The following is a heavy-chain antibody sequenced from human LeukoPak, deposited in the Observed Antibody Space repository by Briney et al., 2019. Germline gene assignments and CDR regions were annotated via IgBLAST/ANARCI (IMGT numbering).Heavy chain of an antibody. D-gene: IGHD6-13*01. J-gene: IGHJ4*02. V-gene: IGHV3-23*01. Sequence: GGSLRLSCAASRFTFSTYAMSWVRQAPGKGLEWVSTFSGSGGRTYYADSVKGRFTISRDNSKNTLYLQMNRLRAEDTAVYYCAKGTSSWNYFDYWGQGAPVTVSS. CDR2: FSGSGGRT. CDR3: AKGTSSWNYFDY. CDR1: RFTFSTYA.